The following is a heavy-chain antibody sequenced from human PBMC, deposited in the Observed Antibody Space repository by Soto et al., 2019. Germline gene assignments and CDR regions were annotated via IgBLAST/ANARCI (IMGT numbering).Heavy chain of an antibody. V-gene: IGHV1-18*01. CDR1: GYTFTSYG. D-gene: IGHD1-26*01. CDR3: ARVWSGSFVSMGDY. J-gene: IGHJ4*02. Sequence: ASVNVSCKASGYTFTSYGISWVRQAPGQGLEWMGWISAYNGNTNYAQKLQGRVTMTTDTSTSTAYVELRSLRSDDTAVYYCARVWSGSFVSMGDYWGQGTLVTVSS. CDR2: ISAYNGNT.